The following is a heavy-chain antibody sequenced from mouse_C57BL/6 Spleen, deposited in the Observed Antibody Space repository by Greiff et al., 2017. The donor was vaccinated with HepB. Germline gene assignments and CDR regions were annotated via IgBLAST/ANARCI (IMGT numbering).Heavy chain of an antibody. Sequence: VQLQQSGPELVKPGASVKISCKASGYSFTGYYMNWVKQSPEKSLEWIGEINPSTGGTTYNQKFKAKATLTVDKSSSTAYMQLKSLTSEDSAVYYCAREEGLRRGRFAYWGQGTLVTVSA. CDR1: GYSFTGYY. CDR2: INPSTGGT. J-gene: IGHJ3*01. D-gene: IGHD2-4*01. V-gene: IGHV1-42*01. CDR3: AREEGLRRGRFAY.